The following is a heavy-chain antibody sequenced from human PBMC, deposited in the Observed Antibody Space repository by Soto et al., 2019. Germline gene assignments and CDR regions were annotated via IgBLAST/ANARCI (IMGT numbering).Heavy chain of an antibody. V-gene: IGHV1-18*04. CDR2: ISAYNGNT. Sequence: ASVKGSCTASGYTFTSYGISWVRQAPGQGLEWMGWISAYNGNTNYAQKLQGRVTMTTDTSTSTAYMELRSLRSDDTAVCYCARLGYQLLPDSWFDPWGQGTLVTVSS. D-gene: IGHD2-2*01. J-gene: IGHJ5*02. CDR3: ARLGYQLLPDSWFDP. CDR1: GYTFTSYG.